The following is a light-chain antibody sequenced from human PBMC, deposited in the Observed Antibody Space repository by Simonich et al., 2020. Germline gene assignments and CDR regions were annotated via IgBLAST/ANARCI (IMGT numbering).Light chain of an antibody. CDR3: QQYYSTPPT. CDR1: KSVLYSSNNKHY. J-gene: IGKJ1*01. V-gene: IGKV4-1*01. Sequence: DIVMTQSPDYLAVYLGERATIHCKSSKSVLYSSNNKHYLAWYQQKPGQPPKLLIYCACTRESGVPDRFSGSGSGTDFSLTISSLQAEDVAVYYCQQYYSTPPTFGQGTKVEIK. CDR2: CAC.